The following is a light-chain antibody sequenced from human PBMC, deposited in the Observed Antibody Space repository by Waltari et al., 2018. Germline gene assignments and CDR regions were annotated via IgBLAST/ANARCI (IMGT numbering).Light chain of an antibody. J-gene: IGKJ3*01. CDR3: QQSFDSVFT. Sequence: IQLTQSPSSLSPSVGDRVTITCRAGRTVSTYLNWYQQKPGKAPKLLIYAASILQSGVPSRFSGSGSGTEFSLTIASLQPDDSATYYCQQSFDSVFTFGPGTTVNV. CDR1: RTVSTY. CDR2: AAS. V-gene: IGKV1-39*01.